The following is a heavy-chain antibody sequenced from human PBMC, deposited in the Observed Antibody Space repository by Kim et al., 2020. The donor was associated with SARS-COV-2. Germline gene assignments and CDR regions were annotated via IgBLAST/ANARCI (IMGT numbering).Heavy chain of an antibody. CDR2: ISAYNGNT. J-gene: IGHJ4*02. CDR3: ATAQGGYGSGSHRSFDY. D-gene: IGHD3-10*01. CDR1: GYTFTSYG. Sequence: ASVKVSCKASGYTFTSYGISWVRQAPGQGLEWMGWISAYNGNTNYAQKLQGRVTMTTDTSTSTAYMELRSLRSDDTAVYYCATAQGGYGSGSHRSFDYWGQGTLVTVSS. V-gene: IGHV1-18*01.